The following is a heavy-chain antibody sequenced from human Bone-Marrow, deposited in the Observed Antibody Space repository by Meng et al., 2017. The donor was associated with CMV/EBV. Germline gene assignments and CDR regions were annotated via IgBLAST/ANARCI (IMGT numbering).Heavy chain of an antibody. Sequence: GESLKISCAASGFTFSSYWMSWVRQAPGKGLEWVANIKQDGSEKYYVDSVKGRFTISRDNAKNSLYLQMNSLRAEDTAVYYCEREEGEEQLPGGLDYYYYYGMDGWGQGTTVTVSS. CDR3: EREEGEEQLPGGLDYYYYYGMDG. D-gene: IGHD6-13*01. V-gene: IGHV3-7*01. CDR1: GFTFSSYW. CDR2: IKQDGSEK. J-gene: IGHJ6*02.